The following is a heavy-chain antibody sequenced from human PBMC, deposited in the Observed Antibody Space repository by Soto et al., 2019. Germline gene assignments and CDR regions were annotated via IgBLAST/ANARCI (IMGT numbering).Heavy chain of an antibody. CDR3: ARQQLVFGAFYI. J-gene: IGHJ3*02. CDR2: ISYDGSNK. CDR1: GFTFSSYG. D-gene: IGHD6-13*01. Sequence: QVQLVESGGGVVQPGRSLRLSCAASGFTFSSYGMHWVRQAPGKGLEWVAVISYDGSNKYYADSVKGRFTISRDNSKNTLYLQMNSLRAEDTAVYYCARQQLVFGAFYIWGQGTMVTVSS. V-gene: IGHV3-30*03.